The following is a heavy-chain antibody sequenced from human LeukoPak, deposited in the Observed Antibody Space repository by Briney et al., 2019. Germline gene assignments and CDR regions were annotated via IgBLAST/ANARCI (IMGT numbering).Heavy chain of an antibody. D-gene: IGHD5-18*01. V-gene: IGHV4-61*02. J-gene: IGHJ6*03. Sequence: SETLSLTCTVSGGSITSTTYYWSWIRQPAGKGPEWIGRIYTSGITAYNPSLESRVTISVDTSKNQFSLKLSSVTAADTAVYYCARGKISVDTAMVSYYYYYMDVWGKGTTVTISS. CDR1: GGSITSTTYY. CDR2: IYTSGIT. CDR3: ARGKISVDTAMVSYYYYYMDV.